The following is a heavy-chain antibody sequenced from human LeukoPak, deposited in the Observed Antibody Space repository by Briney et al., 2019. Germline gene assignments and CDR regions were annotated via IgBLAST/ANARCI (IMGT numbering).Heavy chain of an antibody. J-gene: IGHJ4*02. Sequence: SETLSLTCTVSGGSISSSSYYWGWIRQPPGKGLEWIGSIYYSGSTYYNPSPKSPVTISVAAYKSQFSLKLSSVAAADTAVYYCARMKGIAARPFDYWGQGTLVTVSS. CDR3: ARMKGIAARPFDY. V-gene: IGHV4-39*01. CDR2: IYYSGST. CDR1: GGSISSSSYY. D-gene: IGHD6-6*01.